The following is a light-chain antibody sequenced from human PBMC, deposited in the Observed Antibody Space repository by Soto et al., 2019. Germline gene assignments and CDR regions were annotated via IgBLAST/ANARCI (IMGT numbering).Light chain of an antibody. Sequence: QSVLTQPPSVSEAPRQRVTISCSGSSSNIGNNAVNWYQQLPGKAPKLLIYYDDLLPSGVSDRFSGYKSGTSASLAISGLQSEDEADYYCAAWDDSLNARVFGGGTKLTVL. CDR2: YDD. V-gene: IGLV1-36*01. CDR1: SSNIGNNA. CDR3: AAWDDSLNARV. J-gene: IGLJ2*01.